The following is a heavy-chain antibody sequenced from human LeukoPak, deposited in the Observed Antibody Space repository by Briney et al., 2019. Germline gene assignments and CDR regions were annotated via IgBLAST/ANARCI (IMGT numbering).Heavy chain of an antibody. V-gene: IGHV3-23*01. CDR3: ANFPTARPSDY. CDR1: GFTFNSYA. D-gene: IGHD6-6*01. CDR2: ISGSGGST. J-gene: IGHJ4*02. Sequence: GGSLRLSCAASGFTFNSYAMSWVRQAPGKGLEWVSAISGSGGSTNYADSVKGRFTISRGNSKNTLYLQMNSLRAEDTAVYYCANFPTARPSDYWGQGTLVTVSS.